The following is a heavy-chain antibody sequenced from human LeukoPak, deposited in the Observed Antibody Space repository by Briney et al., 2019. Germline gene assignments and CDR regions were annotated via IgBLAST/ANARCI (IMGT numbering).Heavy chain of an antibody. CDR2: INPNSGGT. CDR1: GYTFTDYY. J-gene: IGHJ3*02. Sequence: ASVKVSCKASGYTFTDYYMHWVRQAPGQGLEWMGRINPNSGGTNYAQKFQGRVTMTRDTSISTAYMELSRLRSDDTAVYYCAREPNIYYDSSGAPRAFDIWGQGTMVTVSS. D-gene: IGHD3-22*01. CDR3: AREPNIYYDSSGAPRAFDI. V-gene: IGHV1-2*06.